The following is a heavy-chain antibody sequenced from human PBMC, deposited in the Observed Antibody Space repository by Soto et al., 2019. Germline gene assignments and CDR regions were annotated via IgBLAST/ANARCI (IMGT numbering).Heavy chain of an antibody. V-gene: IGHV1-69*12. CDR3: ARDGELRSDFWSGPLGGGWFDP. Sequence: QVQLVQSGAEVRKPGSSVKVSCKASGGTFSNSAITWVRQAPGQGLEWVGGIIPIFGSTNYAQKFQGRVTMTADESTGTPYMELSSLTSADTAVYYCARDGELRSDFWSGPLGGGWFDPWGQGTLVTVSS. J-gene: IGHJ5*02. CDR1: GGTFSNSA. CDR2: IIPIFGST. D-gene: IGHD3-3*01.